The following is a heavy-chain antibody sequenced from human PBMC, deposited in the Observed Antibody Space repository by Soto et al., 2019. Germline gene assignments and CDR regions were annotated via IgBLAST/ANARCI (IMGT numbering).Heavy chain of an antibody. J-gene: IGHJ2*01. CDR2: INSDGSTR. Sequence: EVQLVESGGGLVQPGESLRLSCAASGFTFSSYWMHWVRQAPGKGLVWVSRINSDGSTRSYADSVKGRFTISRDNAKNTLYLQMNNLSVEDTAVYSCARVGTGNWYFDLWGRGTLVTVSS. D-gene: IGHD1-1*01. CDR1: GFTFSSYW. CDR3: ARVGTGNWYFDL. V-gene: IGHV3-74*01.